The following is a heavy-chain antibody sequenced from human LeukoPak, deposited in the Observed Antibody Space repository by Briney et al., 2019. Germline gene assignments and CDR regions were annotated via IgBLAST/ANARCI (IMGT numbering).Heavy chain of an antibody. CDR2: INPNSGGT. Sequence: ASVKVSCKASGYTFTGYYMHRVRQAPGQGLEWMGWINPNSGGTNYAQKFQGRVTMTRDTSISTAYMELSRLRSDDTAVYYCARVSHCSGGSCYFDPADYWGQGTLVTVSS. CDR3: ARVSHCSGGSCYFDPADY. CDR1: GYTFTGYY. V-gene: IGHV1-2*02. D-gene: IGHD2-15*01. J-gene: IGHJ4*02.